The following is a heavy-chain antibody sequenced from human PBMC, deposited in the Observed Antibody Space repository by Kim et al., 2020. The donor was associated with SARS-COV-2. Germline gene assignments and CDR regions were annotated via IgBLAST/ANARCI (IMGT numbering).Heavy chain of an antibody. CDR2: IYYSGST. J-gene: IGHJ6*02. CDR3: ARDLLDGLLGYYYGMDV. Sequence: SETLSLTCTVSGGSISSSSYYWGWIRQPPGKGLEWIGSIYYSGSTYYNPSLKSRVTISVDTSKNQFSLKLSSVTAADTAVYYCARDLLDGLLGYYYGMDVWGQGTTVTVSS. CDR1: GGSISSSSYY. V-gene: IGHV4-39*07. D-gene: IGHD1-26*01.